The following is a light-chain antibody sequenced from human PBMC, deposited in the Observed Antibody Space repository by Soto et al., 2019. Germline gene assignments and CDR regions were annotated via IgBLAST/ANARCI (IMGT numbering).Light chain of an antibody. Sequence: EIVMTQSPATLFVSPGERPTLSCRASQSVSSNLAWYQQKPGQAPRLLIYGASTRASGIPARFSGSGPGTEFTLTISSLQSEDFAVYYCQQYNNWPLTFGGGTKVEIK. V-gene: IGKV3-15*01. CDR2: GAS. CDR3: QQYNNWPLT. J-gene: IGKJ4*01. CDR1: QSVSSN.